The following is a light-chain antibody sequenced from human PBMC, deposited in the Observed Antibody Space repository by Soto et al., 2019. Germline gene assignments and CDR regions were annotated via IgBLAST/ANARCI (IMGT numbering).Light chain of an antibody. J-gene: IGKJ4*01. V-gene: IGKV3D-20*02. CDR3: QQRSNWPLT. CDR1: QSVSSSY. Sequence: EIVLTQSPGTLPLSPGERXXXXXXXSQSVSSSYLAWYQQKPGQAXXLLIXXASSXATGIPDRFSGSGSGTDXSLTISSLEPXDFAVYYCQQRSNWPLTFGGGTKVDIK. CDR2: XAS.